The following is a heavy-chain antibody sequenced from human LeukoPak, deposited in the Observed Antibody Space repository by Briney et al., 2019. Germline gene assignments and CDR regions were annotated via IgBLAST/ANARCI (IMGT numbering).Heavy chain of an antibody. Sequence: GGSLRLSCAASGFTFSSYGMHWVRQAPGKGLEWVAGISYDGSSQKYADSVKGRFTISRDNSKSTLSLQINSLRTEDTAVYYRARVIMRNDVALDYWGQGTLVTVSS. D-gene: IGHD1-1*01. CDR3: ARVIMRNDVALDY. CDR2: ISYDGSSQ. CDR1: GFTFSSYG. V-gene: IGHV3-30*03. J-gene: IGHJ4*02.